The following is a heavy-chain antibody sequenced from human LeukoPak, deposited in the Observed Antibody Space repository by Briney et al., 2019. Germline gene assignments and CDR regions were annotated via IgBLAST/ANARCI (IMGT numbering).Heavy chain of an antibody. V-gene: IGHV3-48*01. CDR2: IYRDSSVK. Sequence: GGSLRLSCVASGFNFDEYAMNWVRQAPGKGLEWISCIYRDSSVKHYEDSVRGRFTVSRDNAKNSVYLQMNSLRAEDTAVYFCARYGSGSNYRDPFDSWGQGTLVTVSS. J-gene: IGHJ4*02. D-gene: IGHD3-10*01. CDR3: ARYGSGSNYRDPFDS. CDR1: GFNFDEYA.